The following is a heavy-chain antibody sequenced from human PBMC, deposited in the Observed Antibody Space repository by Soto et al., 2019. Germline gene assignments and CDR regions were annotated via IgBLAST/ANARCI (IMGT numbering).Heavy chain of an antibody. D-gene: IGHD7-27*01. J-gene: IGHJ4*02. V-gene: IGHV3-23*01. CDR1: GFTFSSYA. Sequence: GGSLRLSCAASGFTFSSYAMSWVRQAPGKRLKRVSTISGSGGSTYYAEYVKGRFTISRDNSKNTLYLQMTSLRAEDTAVYYCAKDRAEWGSYDYWGQGILVTVSS. CDR3: AKDRAEWGSYDY. CDR2: ISGSGGST.